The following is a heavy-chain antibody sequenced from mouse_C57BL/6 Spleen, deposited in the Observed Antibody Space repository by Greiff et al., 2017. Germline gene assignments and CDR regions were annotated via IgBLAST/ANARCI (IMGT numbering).Heavy chain of an antibody. J-gene: IGHJ2*01. CDR3: ARSNGKPYYFDY. CDR1: GYTFTSYW. V-gene: IGHV1-59*01. CDR2: IDPSDSYT. D-gene: IGHD2-1*01. Sequence: QVQLQQPGAELVRPGTSVKLSCKASGYTFTSYWMHWVKQRPGQGLEWIGVIDPSDSYTNYNQKFKGKATLTVDTSSSTAYMQLSSLTSEDSAVYYCARSNGKPYYFDYWNQGTTPTVSS.